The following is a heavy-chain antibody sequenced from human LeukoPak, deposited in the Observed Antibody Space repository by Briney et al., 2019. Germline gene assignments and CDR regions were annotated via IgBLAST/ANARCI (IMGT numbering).Heavy chain of an antibody. D-gene: IGHD5-18*01. J-gene: IGHJ4*02. Sequence: PSETLSLTCTVSGGSISSYYWSWIRQPPGKGLEWIGYIYYSGSTNYNPSLESRVTMSVDSSRNQFSLKLNSVTATDTAVYFCARHAYSYGSEFDFWGQGILVTVSS. CDR2: IYYSGST. V-gene: IGHV4-59*08. CDR3: ARHAYSYGSEFDF. CDR1: GGSISSYY.